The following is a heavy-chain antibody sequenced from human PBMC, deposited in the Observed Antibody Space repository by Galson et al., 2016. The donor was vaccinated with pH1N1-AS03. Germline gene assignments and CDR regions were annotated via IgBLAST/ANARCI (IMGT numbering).Heavy chain of an antibody. CDR3: ARGVVDCSGPACSGTLRFDP. J-gene: IGHJ5*02. CDR2: MKPDSGNT. Sequence: SVKVSCKASGYTFTTYDINWVRQAPGQGLEWMGWMKPDSGNTGYAPSFQGRVTITRETSISTAYMELSSLRSEDTAVYYCARGVVDCSGPACSGTLRFDPWGQGTLVTVSS. CDR1: GYTFTTYD. D-gene: IGHD2-15*01. V-gene: IGHV1-8*03.